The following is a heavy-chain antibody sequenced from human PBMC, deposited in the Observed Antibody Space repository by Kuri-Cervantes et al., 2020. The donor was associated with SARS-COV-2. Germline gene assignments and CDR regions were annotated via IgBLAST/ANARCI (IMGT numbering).Heavy chain of an antibody. J-gene: IGHJ6*03. V-gene: IGHV3-48*01. CDR3: ARAEREKRTTVTTSVVFKNYYYYYMDV. CDR2: ISSSSSTI. CDR1: GFTFSSYS. D-gene: IGHD4-17*01. Sequence: GGSLRLSCAASGFTFSSYSMNWVRQAPGKGLEWVSYISSSSSTIYYADSVKGRFTISRDNAKNTLYLQMNSLRAEDTAVYYCARAEREKRTTVTTSVVFKNYYYYYMDVWGKGTTVTVSS.